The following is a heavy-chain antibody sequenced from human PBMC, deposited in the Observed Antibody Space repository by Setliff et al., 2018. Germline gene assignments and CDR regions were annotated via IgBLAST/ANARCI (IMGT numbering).Heavy chain of an antibody. Sequence: GASVKVSCKTSGYTFTNYDINWVRQATGQGLEWVGWMNPNSGNTGYAQNFQGRVSMTRNTSISTAYMELNSLTSEDTAVYYCARSKVEAAMVKHNWFDPWGQGTLVTVSS. CDR3: ARSKVEAAMVKHNWFDP. CDR1: GYTFTNYD. CDR2: MNPNSGNT. D-gene: IGHD5-18*01. V-gene: IGHV1-8*02. J-gene: IGHJ5*02.